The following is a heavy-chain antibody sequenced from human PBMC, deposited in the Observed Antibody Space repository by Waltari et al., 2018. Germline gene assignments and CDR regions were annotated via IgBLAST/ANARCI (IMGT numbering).Heavy chain of an antibody. J-gene: IGHJ4*02. CDR3: ARERKATFIDY. CDR1: GGSISSSNW. Sequence: QVQLQESGPGLVKPSGTLSLTCAVSGGSISSSNWWSWVRQPPGKGLAWIGEIYHSGSTNYTPSLKRRVTISVDKAKNQFSLKLRSVTAADTAVYYCARERKATFIDYWGQGTLVTVSS. CDR2: IYHSGST. D-gene: IGHD3-16*02. V-gene: IGHV4-4*02.